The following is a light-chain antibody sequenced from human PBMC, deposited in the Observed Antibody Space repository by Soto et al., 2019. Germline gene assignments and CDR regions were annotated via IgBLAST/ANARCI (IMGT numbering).Light chain of an antibody. CDR1: QSVTANY. J-gene: IGKJ1*01. V-gene: IGKV3-20*01. CDR2: AAS. CDR3: LQYGVPLWT. Sequence: EIALTQSPGTLSLSPGERATLSCRASQSVTANYLAWYQQKPGQAPRLLNYAASIGATGIPDRFSGSGSGTDFTLTISRLEPEDFAVYYCLQYGVPLWTFGQGTKVEIK.